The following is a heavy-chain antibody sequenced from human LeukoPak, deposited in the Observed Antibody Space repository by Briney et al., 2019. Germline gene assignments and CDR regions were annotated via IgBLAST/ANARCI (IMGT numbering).Heavy chain of an antibody. Sequence: ASVKVSCKASGYTFTGYYMHWVRQAPGQGLEWMGWINPNSGGTNYAQKFQGRVTMTRDTSISTAYMELSRLRSDDTAVYYCAKGSGDHTPYYFDYWGQGTLVTVSS. J-gene: IGHJ4*02. CDR3: AKGSGDHTPYYFDY. CDR2: INPNSGGT. CDR1: GYTFTGYY. V-gene: IGHV1-2*02. D-gene: IGHD4-17*01.